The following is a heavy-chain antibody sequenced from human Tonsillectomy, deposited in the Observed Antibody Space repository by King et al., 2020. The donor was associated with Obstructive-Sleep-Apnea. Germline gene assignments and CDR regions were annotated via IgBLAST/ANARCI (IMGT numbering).Heavy chain of an antibody. V-gene: IGHV4-31*03. CDR1: VGSISSGGYY. D-gene: IGHD3-22*01. CDR2: IYYSGNT. Sequence: QLQESGPGLVKPSQTLSLTCTVSVGSISSGGYYWSWIRQPPWKGLEWLGCIYYSGNTYYNPSLKSRVTISVDTSKNQFSLTLGSVTAADTAVYYCAGDTLYYDGDAFDIWGQGTMVTVSS. J-gene: IGHJ3*02. CDR3: AGDTLYYDGDAFDI.